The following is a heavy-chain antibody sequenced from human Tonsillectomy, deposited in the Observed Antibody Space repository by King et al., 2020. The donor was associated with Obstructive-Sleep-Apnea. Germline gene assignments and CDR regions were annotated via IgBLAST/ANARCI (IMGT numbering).Heavy chain of an antibody. D-gene: IGHD2-15*01. CDR1: GDSVSSNSAA. CDR3: ARGGCSGGSCYIRPRWYFQH. CDR2: TYYRSKWYN. V-gene: IGHV6-1*01. J-gene: IGHJ1*01. Sequence: VQLQQSGPGLVKPSQTLSLTCAISGDSVSSNSAAWNWIRQSPSRGLEWLGRTYYRSKWYNDYAVSVKSRITINPDTSKNQFSLQLNSVTPEDTAVYYCARGGCSGGSCYIRPRWYFQHWGQGTLVTVSS.